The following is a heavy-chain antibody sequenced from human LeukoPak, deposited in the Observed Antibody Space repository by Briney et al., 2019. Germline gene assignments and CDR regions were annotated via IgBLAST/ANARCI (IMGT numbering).Heavy chain of an antibody. CDR3: ARSGMWFSTND. CDR2: INPSISSR. V-gene: IGHV1-46*01. D-gene: IGHD2-21*01. Sequence: ASVKVSCKASGYTVTNYYMHWVRQAPGQGLEWMGMINPSISSRTYAQKFQGRVTVTSDTSTSTVYMEVSSLRSEDTAICYCARSGMWFSTNDWGQGTLVTVSS. CDR1: GYTVTNYY. J-gene: IGHJ4*02.